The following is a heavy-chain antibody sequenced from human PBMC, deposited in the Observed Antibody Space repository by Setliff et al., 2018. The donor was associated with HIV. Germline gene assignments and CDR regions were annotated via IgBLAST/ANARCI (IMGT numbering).Heavy chain of an antibody. D-gene: IGHD1-1*01. V-gene: IGHV3-NL1*01. CDR2: IYSGGST. CDR3: ARVGLVQLERRGLNYFDY. Sequence: GGSLRLSCAASGFTFSSYGMHWVRQAPGKGLEWVSVIYSGGSTYYADSVKGRFTISRDNSKNTLYLQMNSLRAEDTAVYYCARVGLVQLERRGLNYFDYWGQGTLVTVSS. CDR1: GFTFSSYG. J-gene: IGHJ4*02.